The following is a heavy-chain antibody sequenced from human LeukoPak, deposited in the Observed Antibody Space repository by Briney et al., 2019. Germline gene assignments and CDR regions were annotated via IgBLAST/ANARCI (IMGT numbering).Heavy chain of an antibody. Sequence: GGSLRLSCAASVFTLSSYSMQWVRQARSKGREWVAVISYDGSNKYYADSVKGRFTISRDNSKNTLYLQMNSLRAEDTAVYYCARDLTISYYYYGMDVWGQGTTVTVSS. V-gene: IGHV3-30-3*01. CDR1: VFTLSSYS. CDR2: ISYDGSNK. J-gene: IGHJ6*02. CDR3: ARDLTISYYYYGMDV. D-gene: IGHD4/OR15-4a*01.